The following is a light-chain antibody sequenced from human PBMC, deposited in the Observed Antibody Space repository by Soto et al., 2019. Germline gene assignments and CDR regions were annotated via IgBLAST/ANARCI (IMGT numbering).Light chain of an antibody. CDR1: QGIDSD. J-gene: IGKJ1*01. V-gene: IGKV3-15*01. CDR2: GAS. CDR3: QQYNNWRRT. Sequence: EIVMTQSPATLSVSPGERATPSCRASQGIDSDLAWYQQKPGQAPRLLIYGASTRATGIPARFSGSGSGTEFTLTVSGLQSEDFAVYYCQQYNNWRRTFGQGTKVDIK.